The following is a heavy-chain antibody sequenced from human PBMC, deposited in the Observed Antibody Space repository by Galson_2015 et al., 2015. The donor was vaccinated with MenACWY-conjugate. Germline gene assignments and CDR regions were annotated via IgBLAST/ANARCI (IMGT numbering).Heavy chain of an antibody. V-gene: IGHV4-39*01. CDR3: ASRDGRYTSDKY. Sequence: SETLSLTCTVSGASVSSGAYFWGWIRQSPGKGLEWIGSIYYTGSTYFNPSLRGRVTLSVDTSKNQVSLKLTSVTAADTAIYFCASRDGRYTSDKYWGQGTLVTVSS. CDR1: GASVSSGAYF. D-gene: IGHD2-2*02. CDR2: IYYTGST. J-gene: IGHJ4*02.